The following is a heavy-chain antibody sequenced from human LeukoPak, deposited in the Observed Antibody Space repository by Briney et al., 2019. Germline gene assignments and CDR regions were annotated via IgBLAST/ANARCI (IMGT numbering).Heavy chain of an antibody. J-gene: IGHJ6*03. CDR1: GYTFTGYY. CDR3: ARDDPWISEGGQDSYYYMDV. D-gene: IGHD5-12*01. Sequence: ASVKVSFKASGYTFTGYYMHWVRQAPGQGLEWMGLINPNSGGTSYAQKFQGRVTMTRDTSISTAYMELSRLRSDDTAVYYCARDDPWISEGGQDSYYYMDVWGKGTTVTVSS. V-gene: IGHV1-2*02. CDR2: INPNSGGT.